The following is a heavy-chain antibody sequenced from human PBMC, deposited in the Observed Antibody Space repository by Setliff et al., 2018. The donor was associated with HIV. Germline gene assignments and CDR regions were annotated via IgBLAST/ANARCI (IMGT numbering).Heavy chain of an antibody. V-gene: IGHV4-39*07. CDR1: GDSITSTNYY. D-gene: IGHD3-22*01. J-gene: IGHJ4*02. CDR3: ARVRYYYDSSGYYYSSYYFDY. Sequence: SETLSLTCTVSGDSITSTNYYWGWIRQPPGKGLEWIGRIHNSGSANYNPSLKSRVTISVDTSRNQFSLKLSSVTAADTAVYYCARVRYYYDSSGYYYSSYYFDYWGQGTLVTAPQ. CDR2: IHNSGSA.